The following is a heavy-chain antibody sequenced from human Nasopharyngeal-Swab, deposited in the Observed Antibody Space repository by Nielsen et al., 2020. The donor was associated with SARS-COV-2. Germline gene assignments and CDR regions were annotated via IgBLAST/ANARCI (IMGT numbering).Heavy chain of an antibody. CDR3: ATLTYSRADY. CDR2: IKSKTDGGTT. V-gene: IGHV3-15*01. Sequence: GESLEISCAASGFTFSNAWMSWVRQAPGKGLEWVGRIKSKTDGGTTDFAAPVKSRFTISRDDSKNTLYLQMNSLKTEGTAVYCCATLTYSRADYWGQGTLVTVSS. CDR1: GFTFSNAW. D-gene: IGHD3-22*01. J-gene: IGHJ4*02.